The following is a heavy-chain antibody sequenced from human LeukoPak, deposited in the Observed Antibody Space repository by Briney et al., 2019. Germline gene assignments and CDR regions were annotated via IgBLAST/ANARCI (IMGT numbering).Heavy chain of an antibody. Sequence: GRSLRLSCAASGFTFSSYAMHWVRQAPGKGLEWVAVISYDGSNKYYADSVKGRFTISRDNSKNTLYLQMNSLRAEDTAVYYCARATTYYYDSSGSPLDYFQHWGQGTLATVSS. D-gene: IGHD3-22*01. J-gene: IGHJ1*01. CDR2: ISYDGSNK. V-gene: IGHV3-30-3*01. CDR1: GFTFSSYA. CDR3: ARATTYYYDSSGSPLDYFQH.